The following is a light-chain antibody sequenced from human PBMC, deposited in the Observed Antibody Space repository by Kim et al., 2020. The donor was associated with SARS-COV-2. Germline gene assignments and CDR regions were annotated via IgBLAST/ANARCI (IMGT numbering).Light chain of an antibody. CDR3: QQSYSTPLT. Sequence: DIQMTQSPSSLSASVGDRVTITCRASQSISSYLNWYQQKPGKAPKLLIYAASSLQSGVPSRFSGGGSGTDFTLTISSLQPEDFATYYCQQSYSTPLTFGGGTKLEI. CDR2: AAS. CDR1: QSISSY. V-gene: IGKV1-39*01. J-gene: IGKJ4*01.